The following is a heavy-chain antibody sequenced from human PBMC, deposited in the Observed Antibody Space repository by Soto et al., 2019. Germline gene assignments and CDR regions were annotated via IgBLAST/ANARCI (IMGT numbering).Heavy chain of an antibody. CDR2: IDPSDSYT. Sequence: PGESLKISCKGSGYSFTSYWISWVRQMPGKGLEWMGRIDPSDSYTNYSPSFQGHVTISADKSISTAYLQWSSLKASDTAMYYCARQAVWLNGYYGYYYYGMDVWGQGTTVTVSS. CDR3: ARQAVWLNGYYGYYYYGMDV. J-gene: IGHJ6*02. V-gene: IGHV5-10-1*01. D-gene: IGHD4-17*01. CDR1: GYSFTSYW.